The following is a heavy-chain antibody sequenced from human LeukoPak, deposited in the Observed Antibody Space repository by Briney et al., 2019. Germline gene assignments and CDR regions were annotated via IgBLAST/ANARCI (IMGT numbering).Heavy chain of an antibody. V-gene: IGHV3-23*01. CDR3: AKDPSYYYDSSGYLQYFQH. CDR2: ISGSGGST. D-gene: IGHD3-22*01. Sequence: GGSLRLSCAASGFTFSSYAMSWVRQAPGKGLEWVSAISGSGGSTYYADSVKGRFTISRDNSKNTLYLQMNSLRAEDTAVYYCAKDPSYYYDSSGYLQYFQHWGQGTLVTVSS. J-gene: IGHJ1*01. CDR1: GFTFSSYA.